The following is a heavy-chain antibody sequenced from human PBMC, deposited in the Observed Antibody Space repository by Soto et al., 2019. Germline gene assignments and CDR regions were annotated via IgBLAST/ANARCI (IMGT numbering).Heavy chain of an antibody. D-gene: IGHD3-3*01. CDR2: ISGSGGST. CDR1: GFNFSTYA. CDR3: AKASIGVWSGLFDY. J-gene: IGHJ4*02. Sequence: EVQLLESGGGLVQPGGSLRLSCAASGFNFSTYAMSWVRQAPGKGLEWVSVISGSGGSTYYADSVKGRFTISRDNSKNTLYLQMNSLRAEDTAVYYCAKASIGVWSGLFDYWGQGTLVTVSS. V-gene: IGHV3-23*01.